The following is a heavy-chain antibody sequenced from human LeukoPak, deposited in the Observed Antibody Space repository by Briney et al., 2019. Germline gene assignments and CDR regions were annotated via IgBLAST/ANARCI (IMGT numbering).Heavy chain of an antibody. J-gene: IGHJ4*02. Sequence: PGGSLRLSCAASGFTFSSYGMHWVRQAPGKGLEWVAFIRYDGSNKYYADSVKGRFTISRDSSKNTLYLQMNSLRAEDTAVYCCARSLRARSPFDYWGQGTLVTVSS. CDR1: GFTFSSYG. D-gene: IGHD3-16*01. V-gene: IGHV3-33*08. CDR3: ARSLRARSPFDY. CDR2: IRYDGSNK.